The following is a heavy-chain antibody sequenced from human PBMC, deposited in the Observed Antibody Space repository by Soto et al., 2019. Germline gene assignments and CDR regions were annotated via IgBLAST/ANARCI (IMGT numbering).Heavy chain of an antibody. Sequence: EVQFQEAGGGLVPPGGSLSLSCAASGITIRNYPMSWVREDPGKGRDWVSGISGSGDRTYYADSAKGRFTISKDFSKNSLSLQLDSLRVEDTAVYFCVKDDGGNPSTEPHWGQGTLVTVSS. V-gene: IGHV3-23*01. CDR1: GITIRNYP. CDR3: VKDDGGNPSTEPH. D-gene: IGHD2-15*01. J-gene: IGHJ4*02. CDR2: ISGSGDRT.